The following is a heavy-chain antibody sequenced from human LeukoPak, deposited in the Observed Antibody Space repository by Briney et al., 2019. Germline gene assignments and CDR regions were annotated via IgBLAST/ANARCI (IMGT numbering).Heavy chain of an antibody. CDR3: ARTDSSGHEALIN. CDR1: GFSLSTSGMC. CDR2: IAWDDDK. Sequence: SGPALVKPTQPLTLTCTFSGFSLSTSGMCVSWIRQPPAKALEWHAHIAWDDDKYYSTSLKTRLTISKATSKTQVVLTMTNMDPVDTATYYCARTDSSGHEALINWGQGTLVTVSS. J-gene: IGHJ4*02. V-gene: IGHV2-70*01. D-gene: IGHD3-22*01.